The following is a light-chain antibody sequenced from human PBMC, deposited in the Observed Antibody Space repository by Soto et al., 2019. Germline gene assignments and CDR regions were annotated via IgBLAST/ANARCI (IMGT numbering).Light chain of an antibody. CDR3: QQSYSTPRT. Sequence: DIQLTQSPSSLSASVGDRVTVTCRASQSINSYLNWYQQEPGKAPKLLIYAASSLQSGVPSRFSGSGSGTDFTLTISSLQPVDFATYYCQQSYSTPRTFGQGTRVGIK. CDR2: AAS. J-gene: IGKJ1*01. V-gene: IGKV1-39*01. CDR1: QSINSY.